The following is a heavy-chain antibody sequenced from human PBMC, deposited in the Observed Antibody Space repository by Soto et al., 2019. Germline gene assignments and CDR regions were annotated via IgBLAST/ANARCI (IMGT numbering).Heavy chain of an antibody. CDR2: ISYDGSNK. Sequence: GGSLRLSCAASGFTFSSYAMHWVRQAPGKGLEWVAVISYDGSNKYYADSVKGRFTISRDNSKNTLYLQMNSLRAEATVVYYCASESLGSGWPDFDYWGQGTLVTVSS. CDR3: ASESLGSGWPDFDY. V-gene: IGHV3-30-3*01. CDR1: GFTFSSYA. D-gene: IGHD6-19*01. J-gene: IGHJ4*02.